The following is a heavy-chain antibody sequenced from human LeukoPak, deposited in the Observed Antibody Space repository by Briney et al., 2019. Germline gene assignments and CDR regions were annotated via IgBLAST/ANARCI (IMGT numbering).Heavy chain of an antibody. V-gene: IGHV1-2*02. CDR2: INPKSGGT. CDR3: ARDPGYYDSSGYYYFDAFDI. Sequence: ASVKVSCKASGYTFTGYFIHWVRQAPGQGLEWMGWINPKSGGTYYAQKFQGRVTMTTDTSTTTAYMELRSLTSDDTAVYYCARDPGYYDSSGYYYFDAFDIWGQGTMVTVSS. J-gene: IGHJ3*02. D-gene: IGHD3-22*01. CDR1: GYTFTGYF.